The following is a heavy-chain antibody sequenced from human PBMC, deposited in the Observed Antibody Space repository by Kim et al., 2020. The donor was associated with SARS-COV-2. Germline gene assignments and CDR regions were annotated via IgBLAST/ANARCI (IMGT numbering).Heavy chain of an antibody. CDR3: ARSARDSSGYNYYYYGMDV. D-gene: IGHD3-22*01. V-gene: IGHV1-46*01. CDR1: GYTFTSYY. Sequence: ASVKVSCKASGYTFTSYYMHWVRQAPGQGLEWMGIINPSGGSTSYAQKFQGRVTMTRDTSTSTVYMELSSLRSEDTAVYYCARSARDSSGYNYYYYGMDVWGQGTTVTVSS. J-gene: IGHJ6*02. CDR2: INPSGGST.